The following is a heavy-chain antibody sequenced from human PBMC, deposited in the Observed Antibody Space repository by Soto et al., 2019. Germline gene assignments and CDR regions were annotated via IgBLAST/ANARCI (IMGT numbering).Heavy chain of an antibody. D-gene: IGHD6-13*01. CDR3: ARGDGYSSSWYLRDYYYGMDV. V-gene: IGHV4-59*08. Sequence: PSETLSLTCTVSGGSISSYYWSWIRQPPGKGLEWIGYIYYSGSTNYNPSLKSRVTISVDTSKNQFSLKLSSVTAADTAVYYCARGDGYSSSWYLRDYYYGMDVWGQGTTVTVSS. J-gene: IGHJ6*02. CDR2: IYYSGST. CDR1: GGSISSYY.